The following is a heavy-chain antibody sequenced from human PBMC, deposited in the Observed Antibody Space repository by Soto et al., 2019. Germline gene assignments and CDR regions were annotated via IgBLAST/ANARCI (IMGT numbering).Heavy chain of an antibody. D-gene: IGHD2-15*01. J-gene: IGHJ6*02. CDR2: ISYDGSNK. CDR3: AKSSGYCSGGSCYEGYYYYGMDV. V-gene: IGHV3-30*18. Sequence: QVQLVESGGGVVQPGRSLRLSCAASGFTFSSYGMHWVRQAPGKGLEWVAVISYDGSNKYYADSVKGRFIISRDNSKNTLYLQMNSLRAEDTAVYYCAKSSGYCSGGSCYEGYYYYGMDVWGQGTTVTVSS. CDR1: GFTFSSYG.